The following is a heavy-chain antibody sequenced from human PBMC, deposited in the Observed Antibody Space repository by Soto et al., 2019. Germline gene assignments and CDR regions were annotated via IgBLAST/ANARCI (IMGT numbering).Heavy chain of an antibody. D-gene: IGHD5-12*01. CDR2: IDPGDSDT. CDR3: ARPRVSTPRLEAPFDL. Sequence: GGSLKIYCKGPGYSLTTYWLAWVRQMPGKGLEYMGIIDPGDSDTRYSPSFQGQVTTHADKSISTAYLQWTSLKASDTAIYYCARPRVSTPRLEAPFDLWGQGTVVTVSS. J-gene: IGHJ3*01. CDR1: GYSLTTYW. V-gene: IGHV5-51*01.